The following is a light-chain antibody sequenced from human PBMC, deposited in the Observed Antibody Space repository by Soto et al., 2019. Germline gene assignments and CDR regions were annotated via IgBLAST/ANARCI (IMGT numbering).Light chain of an antibody. CDR3: QHDYSHPLT. J-gene: IGKJ1*01. Sequence: AIRMPKSQSSLSASTGDRVTITCRASKGISSYLAWYQQKPGKAPKLLIYAASTMQSGVPSRFSGSGSGTDFTLTISCLQSEDFATYYCQHDYSHPLTFGQGTKVDIK. CDR2: AAS. V-gene: IGKV1-8*01. CDR1: KGISSY.